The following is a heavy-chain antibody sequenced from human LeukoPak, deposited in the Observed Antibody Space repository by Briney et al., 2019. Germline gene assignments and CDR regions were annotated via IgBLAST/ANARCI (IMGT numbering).Heavy chain of an antibody. D-gene: IGHD5-18*01. J-gene: IGHJ3*02. CDR3: ARERVDTAMVTGAFDI. V-gene: IGHV3-11*05. Sequence: GGSLRPSCAASGFTFSDYYMSWIRQAPGKGLEWVSYISSSSSYTNYADSVKGRFTISRDNAKNSPYLQMNSLRAEDTAVYYCARERVDTAMVTGAFDIWGQGTMVTVSS. CDR1: GFTFSDYY. CDR2: ISSSSSYT.